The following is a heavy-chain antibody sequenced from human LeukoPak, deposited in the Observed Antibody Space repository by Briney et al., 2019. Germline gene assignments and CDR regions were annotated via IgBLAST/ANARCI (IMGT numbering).Heavy chain of an antibody. CDR1: GFTFSSFW. Sequence: GGSLILSCAASGFTFSSFWMTWVRQAPGKGLEWVANIRQDGGEKYYVDSVEGRFTISRDNAKKSLFLQMNSLRVEDTAVYYCARDMRGDGFDIWGQGTMVTVSS. CDR2: IRQDGGEK. J-gene: IGHJ3*02. V-gene: IGHV3-7*04. CDR3: ARDMRGDGFDI. D-gene: IGHD2-2*01.